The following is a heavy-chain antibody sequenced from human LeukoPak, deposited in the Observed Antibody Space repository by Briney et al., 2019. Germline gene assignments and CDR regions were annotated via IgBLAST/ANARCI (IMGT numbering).Heavy chain of an antibody. CDR1: GGSINSKDHF. D-gene: IGHD1-1*01. J-gene: IGHJ4*02. CDR3: ARVRSPNTGNYVSPGTPKHFDL. Sequence: PSETLSLTCTVSGGSINSKDHFWGWVRQPPGKGLEWIATIYYSGSTYHHPSLKSRIDISLVGSQNQFSLKLTSLTAADTAFYYCARVRSPNTGNYVSPGTPKHFDLWGRGTLVTVSS. CDR2: IYYSGST. V-gene: IGHV4-39*07.